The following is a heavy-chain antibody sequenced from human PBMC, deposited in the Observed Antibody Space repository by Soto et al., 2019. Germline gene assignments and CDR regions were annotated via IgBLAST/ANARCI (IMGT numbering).Heavy chain of an antibody. Sequence: PSETLSLTCAVYGGSFSGYYWSWIRQPPGKGLEWIGEINHSGSTNYNPSLKSRVTISVDTSKNQFSLKLSSVTAADTAVYYCARGGAARARYYYYYMDVRGKGTTVTVSS. CDR2: INHSGST. J-gene: IGHJ6*03. D-gene: IGHD6-6*01. V-gene: IGHV4-34*01. CDR1: GGSFSGYY. CDR3: ARGGAARARYYYYYMDV.